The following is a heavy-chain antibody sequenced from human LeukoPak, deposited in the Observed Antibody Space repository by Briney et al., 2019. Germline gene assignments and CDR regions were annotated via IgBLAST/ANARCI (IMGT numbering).Heavy chain of an antibody. CDR2: ISGSGGAT. V-gene: IGHV3-23*01. CDR1: GFTFSSYA. Sequence: GGSLRLSCAASGFTFSSYAMSWVRQAPGKGLEWVSAISGSGGATYYADSVKGRFTISRDNSKSTLYLQMNSLRAEDTAVYYCAKAVVRGVIGYWGQGTLVTVSS. CDR3: AKAVVRGVIGY. D-gene: IGHD3-10*01. J-gene: IGHJ4*02.